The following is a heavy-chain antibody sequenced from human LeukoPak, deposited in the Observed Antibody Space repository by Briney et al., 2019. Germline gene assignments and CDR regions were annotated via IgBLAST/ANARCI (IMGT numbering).Heavy chain of an antibody. V-gene: IGHV3-48*04. CDR1: GFTFSSYS. CDR2: ISSSSSTI. CDR3: ARDLKDIVVVPAAIWAPRFDY. D-gene: IGHD2-2*02. Sequence: PGGSLRLSCAASGFTFSSYSMNWVRQAPGKGLEWVSYISSSSSTIYYADSVKGRFTISRDNAKNSLYLQMNSLRAEDTAVYYCARDLKDIVVVPAAIWAPRFDYWGQGTLVTVSS. J-gene: IGHJ4*02.